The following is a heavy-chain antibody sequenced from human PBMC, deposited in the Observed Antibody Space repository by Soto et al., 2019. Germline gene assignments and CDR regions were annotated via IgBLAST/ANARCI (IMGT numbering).Heavy chain of an antibody. CDR3: AREGALLFGGNSDYYSTMDV. V-gene: IGHV4-39*07. CDR2: VYFSGAT. Sequence: SETLSLTCIVSGDSISSSSYYWGWIRQPPGKGLVWMGSVYFSGATNYNSALKSRVTISIDTSKNLFSLKLSSVTAADTAVYFCAREGALLFGGNSDYYSTMDVWGQGTTVTVSS. J-gene: IGHJ6*02. CDR1: GDSISSSSYY. D-gene: IGHD2-21*02.